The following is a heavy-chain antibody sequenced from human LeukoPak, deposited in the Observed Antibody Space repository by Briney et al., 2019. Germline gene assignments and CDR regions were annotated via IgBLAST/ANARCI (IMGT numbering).Heavy chain of an antibody. CDR3: ARDYFGVQLWLGY. D-gene: IGHD5-18*01. CDR2: INPNSGGT. Sequence: GASVKVSCKASGYTFTDYYIHWVRQAPGQGLEWMGWINPNSGGTNYSQKFQGRVTMTRDTSISTAYMELSRLRSDDTAVYYCARDYFGVQLWLGYWGQGTLVTVSS. V-gene: IGHV1-2*02. CDR1: GYTFTDYY. J-gene: IGHJ4*02.